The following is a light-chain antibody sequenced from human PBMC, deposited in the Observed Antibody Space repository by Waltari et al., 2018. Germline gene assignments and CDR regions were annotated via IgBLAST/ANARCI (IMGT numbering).Light chain of an antibody. CDR2: DAF. CDR1: QSVSSY. J-gene: IGKJ4*01. V-gene: IGKV3-11*01. Sequence: EIVLTQSPATLSLSPGERATLSCRASQSVSSYLAWYQQKPGQPPRLLIYDAFNRATGTPARFSGSGSGTDCTLTISSLEPEDFAIYYCQQRGDWPLTFGGGTKVEIK. CDR3: QQRGDWPLT.